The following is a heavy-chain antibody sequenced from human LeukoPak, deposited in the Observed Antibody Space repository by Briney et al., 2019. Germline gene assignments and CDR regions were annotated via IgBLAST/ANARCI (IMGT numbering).Heavy chain of an antibody. CDR3: ARARSGCLAY. Sequence: SETLSLTCTVSRGSISSGTYYWSWIRQPAGKGLEWIGRIYTSGSTNYNPSLNSRVTISVDTSKNQFSLKLSSVTAADTAVYYCARARSGCLAYWGQGTLVTVSS. J-gene: IGHJ4*02. CDR2: IYTSGST. D-gene: IGHD6-19*01. CDR1: RGSISSGTYY. V-gene: IGHV4-61*02.